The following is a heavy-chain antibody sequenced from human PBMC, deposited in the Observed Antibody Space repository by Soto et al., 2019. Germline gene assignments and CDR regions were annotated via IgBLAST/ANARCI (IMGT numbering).Heavy chain of an antibody. J-gene: IGHJ4*02. CDR2: IGSGGVNK. D-gene: IGHD7-27*01. Sequence: GSLRLSCAASGFTFSNYGMSWVRQAPGKGLEWVSAIGSGGVNKYYADSVKGRFTISRDNSKNTLYLQMNSLMAEDTAVYYCAKLTPSSDYWGQGTLVTVSS. CDR1: GFTFSNYG. V-gene: IGHV3-23*01. CDR3: AKLTPSSDY.